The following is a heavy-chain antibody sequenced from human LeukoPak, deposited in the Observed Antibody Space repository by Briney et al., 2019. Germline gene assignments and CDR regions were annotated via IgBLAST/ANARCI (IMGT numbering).Heavy chain of an antibody. CDR3: ARAESVYDFWSGYYQYYFDY. CDR2: ISGSGGST. J-gene: IGHJ4*02. V-gene: IGHV3-23*01. D-gene: IGHD3-3*01. Sequence: GGSLRLSCAASGFTFSSYSMSWVRQAPGKGLEWVSAISGSGGSTYYADSVKGRFTISRDNSKNTLYLQMNSLRAEDTAVYYCARAESVYDFWSGYYQYYFDYWGQGTLVTVSS. CDR1: GFTFSSYS.